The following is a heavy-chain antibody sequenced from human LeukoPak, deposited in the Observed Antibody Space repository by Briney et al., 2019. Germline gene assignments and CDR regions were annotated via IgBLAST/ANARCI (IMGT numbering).Heavy chain of an antibody. CDR1: GGSFSDYY. D-gene: IGHD2-2*01. CDR2: INHSGST. J-gene: IGHJ4*02. V-gene: IGHV4-34*01. Sequence: SETLSLTCAVYGGSFSDYYWSWIRQPPGKGLEWIGEINHSGSTNYNPSLKSRVTISVDTSKNQFSLKLSSVTAADTAVYYCARGFGDIVVVPAADQFDYWGQGTLVTVSS. CDR3: ARGFGDIVVVPAADQFDY.